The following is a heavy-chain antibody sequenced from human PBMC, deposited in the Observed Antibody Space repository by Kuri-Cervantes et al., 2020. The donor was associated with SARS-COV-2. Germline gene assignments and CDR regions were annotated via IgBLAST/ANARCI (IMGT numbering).Heavy chain of an antibody. Sequence: ASVKVSCKASGYTFTSYGISWVRQAPGKGLEWMGGFDPEDGETIYAQKFQGRVTMTEDTSTDTAYMELSSLRSEDTAVYYCATGYLPSLTGDGPHYFDYWGQGTLVTVSS. V-gene: IGHV1-24*01. CDR1: GYTFTSYG. J-gene: IGHJ4*02. CDR2: FDPEDGET. D-gene: IGHD7-27*01. CDR3: ATGYLPSLTGDGPHYFDY.